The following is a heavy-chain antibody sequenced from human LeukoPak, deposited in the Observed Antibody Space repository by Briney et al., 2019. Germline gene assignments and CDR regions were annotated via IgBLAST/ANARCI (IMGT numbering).Heavy chain of an antibody. Sequence: ASVKVSCKASGGTFSSYAISWVRQAPGQGLEWMGGIIPNFGTANYAQKFQGRVTITTDESTSTAYMELSSLRSEDTAVYYCARGGPIVATIGVIYYYYYMDVWGKGTTVTVSS. CDR2: IIPNFGTA. J-gene: IGHJ6*03. CDR1: GGTFSSYA. D-gene: IGHD5-12*01. V-gene: IGHV1-69*05. CDR3: ARGGPIVATIGVIYYYYYMDV.